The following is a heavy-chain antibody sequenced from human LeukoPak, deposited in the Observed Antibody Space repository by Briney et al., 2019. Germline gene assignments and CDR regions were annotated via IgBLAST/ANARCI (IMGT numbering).Heavy chain of an antibody. CDR1: GFTFSSYG. J-gene: IGHJ4*02. D-gene: IGHD3-22*01. CDR2: IWYDGSNK. V-gene: IGHV3-30*02. Sequence: GGSLRLSCAASGFTFSSYGMHWVRQAPGKGLEWVAVIWYDGSNKYYADSVKGRFTISRDNSKNTLYLQMDSLRAEDTAVYYCAKYYDSSGWRGVFDYWGQGTLVTVSS. CDR3: AKYYDSSGWRGVFDY.